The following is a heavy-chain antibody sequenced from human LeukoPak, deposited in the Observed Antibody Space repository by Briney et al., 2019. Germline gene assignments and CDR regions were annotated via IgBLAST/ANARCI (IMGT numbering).Heavy chain of an antibody. J-gene: IGHJ4*02. V-gene: IGHV4-34*01. Sequence: SETLSLTCAVYGGSFSGYYWSWIRQPPGKGLEWIGEINHSGSTYYNPSLKSRVTISVDTSKNQFSLKLSSVTAADTAVYYCARQGCTNGVCYGFDYWGQGTLVTVSS. D-gene: IGHD2-8*01. CDR3: ARQGCTNGVCYGFDY. CDR1: GGSFSGYY. CDR2: INHSGST.